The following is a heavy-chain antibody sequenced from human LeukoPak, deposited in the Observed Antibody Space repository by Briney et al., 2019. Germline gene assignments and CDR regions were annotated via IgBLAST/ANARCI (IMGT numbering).Heavy chain of an antibody. J-gene: IGHJ4*02. CDR2: IYYSGST. CDR3: ARHGGRYYDSSAHYFDY. Sequence: KPSETLSLTCTVSGGSISSYYWSWIRQPPGKGLEWIGYIYYSGSTNYNPSLKSRVTISVDTSKIQFSLKLSSVTAADTAVYYCARHGGRYYDSSAHYFDYWGQGTLVTVSS. CDR1: GGSISSYY. D-gene: IGHD3-22*01. V-gene: IGHV4-59*08.